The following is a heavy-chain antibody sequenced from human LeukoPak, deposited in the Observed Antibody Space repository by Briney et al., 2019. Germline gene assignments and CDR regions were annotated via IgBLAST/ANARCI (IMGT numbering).Heavy chain of an antibody. D-gene: IGHD5-12*01. CDR1: GYTFTGFY. V-gene: IGHV1-2*02. Sequence: ASVKVSCKASGYTFTGFYIHWVRQAPGQGLEWMGWLNCNSGGTNYAQKFQGRDTMTRDTSISTAYLELNRLTSDDTAIYYCARDWFVDSGDDPFPFDYWGQGTLVSVSS. J-gene: IGHJ4*02. CDR3: ARDWFVDSGDDPFPFDY. CDR2: LNCNSGGT.